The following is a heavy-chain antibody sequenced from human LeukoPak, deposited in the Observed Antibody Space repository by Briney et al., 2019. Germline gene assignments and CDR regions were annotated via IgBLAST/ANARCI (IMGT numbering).Heavy chain of an antibody. CDR3: ATTLNYSYGYTDY. D-gene: IGHD5-18*01. V-gene: IGHV3-23*01. CDR1: GFTFNNYA. Sequence: SGGSLRLSCASSGFTFNNYAMTWVRQAPGKGLEWVSSITASGGSTYCADSVKGRFTISRDNSKNTLYLQMNSLRAEDTAVYYCATTLNYSYGYTDYWGQGTLVTVSS. CDR2: ITASGGST. J-gene: IGHJ4*02.